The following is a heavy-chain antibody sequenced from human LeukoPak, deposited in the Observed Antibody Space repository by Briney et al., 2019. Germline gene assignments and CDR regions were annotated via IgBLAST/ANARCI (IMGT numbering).Heavy chain of an antibody. Sequence: SETLSLTCTVSGSSINSTSYYWGWIRQPPGKGLEWIGTLSYSGSSYYNPSLKSRVTTSLDTSRNQFSLSLTSVTAADTAVYYCARGSNVWGRYYFDYWGQGTLVTVSS. V-gene: IGHV4-39*07. CDR2: LSYSGSS. CDR3: ARGSNVWGRYYFDY. D-gene: IGHD3-16*01. CDR1: GSSINSTSYY. J-gene: IGHJ4*02.